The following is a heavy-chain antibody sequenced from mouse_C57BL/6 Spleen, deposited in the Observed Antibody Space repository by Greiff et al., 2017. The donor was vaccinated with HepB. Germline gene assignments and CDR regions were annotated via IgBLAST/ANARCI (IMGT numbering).Heavy chain of an antibody. CDR3: ARGYYYGSSYGYWYFDV. CDR2: IDPSDSET. D-gene: IGHD1-1*01. J-gene: IGHJ1*03. CDR1: GYTFTSYW. V-gene: IGHV1-52*01. Sequence: QVQLKQPGAELVRPGSSVKLSCKASGYTFTSYWMHWVKQRPIQGLEWIGNIDPSDSETHYNQKFKDKATLTVDKSSSTAYMQLSSLTSEDAAVYYCARGYYYGSSYGYWYFDVWGTGTTVTVSS.